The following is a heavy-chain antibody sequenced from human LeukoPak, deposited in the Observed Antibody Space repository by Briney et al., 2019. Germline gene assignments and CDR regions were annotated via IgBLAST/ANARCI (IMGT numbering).Heavy chain of an antibody. J-gene: IGHJ4*02. Sequence: PGGSLRLSCAASGFTFSDTHMYWVRQAPGKGLEWVGRVRNKANTYTTNYAASVKGRFTISRDDPMNSLYLQMNSLKTEDTAVYYCVRVWRGYYFDYWGQGTLVTVSS. CDR3: VRVWRGYYFDY. D-gene: IGHD3-10*01. V-gene: IGHV3-72*01. CDR2: VRNKANTYTT. CDR1: GFTFSDTH.